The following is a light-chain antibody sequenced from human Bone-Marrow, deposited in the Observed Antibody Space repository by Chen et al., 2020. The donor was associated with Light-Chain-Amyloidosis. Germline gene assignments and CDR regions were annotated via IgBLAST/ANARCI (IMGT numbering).Light chain of an antibody. V-gene: IGKV2-28*01. CDR3: MQALQTSFT. CDR1: QSLLHFNGYNY. CDR2: LGS. J-gene: IGKJ3*01. Sequence: DIVMTQSPLSLPVTPGEPASISCRSSQSLLHFNGYNYLDWYLQKAGQSPQLLIYLGSNRASGVPDRFSGSGSETDFTLNISRLEAEDVGVYYCMQALQTSFTFGPGTKVDIK.